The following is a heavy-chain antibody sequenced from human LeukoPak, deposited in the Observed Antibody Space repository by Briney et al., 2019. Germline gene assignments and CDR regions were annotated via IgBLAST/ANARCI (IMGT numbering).Heavy chain of an antibody. CDR1: GFTFSSYS. J-gene: IGHJ4*02. CDR2: ISSSSSTI. V-gene: IGHV3-48*01. D-gene: IGHD6-6*01. Sequence: GGSLRLSCAASGFTFSSYSMNWVRQAPGKGLEWVSYISSSSSTIYYADSVKGRFTISRDNAKNSLYLQMNSLRAEDTAVYYCARGHQVAARPVDYWGQGTLVTASS. CDR3: ARGHQVAARPVDY.